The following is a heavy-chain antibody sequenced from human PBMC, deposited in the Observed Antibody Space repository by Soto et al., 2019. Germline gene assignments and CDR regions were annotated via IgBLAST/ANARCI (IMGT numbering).Heavy chain of an antibody. Sequence: SETLSLACTVSRGSIRSYYWSWIRQPPGKGLEWIGYIFYSGSTNYNPSLKSRVTISVDMSKNQFSLKLSSVTAADTAVYYCASRYRSIFDYWGQGTLVTVSA. J-gene: IGHJ4*02. CDR2: IFYSGST. CDR1: RGSIRSYY. CDR3: ASRYRSIFDY. V-gene: IGHV4-59*08. D-gene: IGHD6-13*01.